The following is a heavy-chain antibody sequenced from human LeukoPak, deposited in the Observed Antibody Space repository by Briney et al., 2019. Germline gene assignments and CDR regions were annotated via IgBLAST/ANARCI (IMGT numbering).Heavy chain of an antibody. CDR1: GFTVSSNY. CDR2: TYSGGST. Sequence: PGGSLRLSCAASGFTVSSNYMTWVRQAPGKGLEWVSVTYSGGSTYYADSVKGRFTISRDNSKNTLYLQMNSLRAEDTAVYYCASSRKDGFLNYYYYMDVWGKGTTVTISS. CDR3: ASSRKDGFLNYYYYMDV. V-gene: IGHV3-66*01. D-gene: IGHD3-3*01. J-gene: IGHJ6*03.